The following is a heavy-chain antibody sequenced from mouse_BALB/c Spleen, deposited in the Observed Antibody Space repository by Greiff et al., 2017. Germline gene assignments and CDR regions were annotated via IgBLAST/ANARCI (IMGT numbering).Heavy chain of an antibody. V-gene: IGHV2-4-1*01. D-gene: IGHD2-3*01. CDR1: GFSLTSYG. J-gene: IGHJ4*01. Sequence: QQSGPGLVQPSQSLSITCTVSGFSLTSYGVHWVRQSPGKGLEWLGVIWSGGSTDYNAAFISRLSISKDNSKSQVFFKMNSLQADDTAIYYCARNWGYDGYYDYAMDYWGQGTSVTVSS. CDR3: ARNWGYDGYYDYAMDY. CDR2: IWSGGST.